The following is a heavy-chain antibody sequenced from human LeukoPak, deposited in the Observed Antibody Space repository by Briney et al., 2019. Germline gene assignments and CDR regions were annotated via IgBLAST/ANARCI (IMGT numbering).Heavy chain of an antibody. CDR1: GGTFSSYA. V-gene: IGHV1-69*13. J-gene: IGHJ4*02. D-gene: IGHD2-2*01. Sequence: EASVKVSCKASGGTFSSYAISWVRQAPGQGLEWMGGIIPIFGTANYAQKFQGRATITADESTSTAYMELSSLRSEDTAVYYCARGPYCSSTSCKTGSVVDYWGQGTLVTVSS. CDR3: ARGPYCSSTSCKTGSVVDY. CDR2: IIPIFGTA.